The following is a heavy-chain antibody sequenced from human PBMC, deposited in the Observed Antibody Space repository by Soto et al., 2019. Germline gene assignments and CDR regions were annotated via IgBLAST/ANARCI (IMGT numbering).Heavy chain of an antibody. CDR2: IHYSGTT. V-gene: IGHV4-59*01. J-gene: IGHJ4*02. Sequence: ETLALSGPVSGGSMRNYFWTWIRQPPGKGLEWIGYIHYSGTTSFFPSYNPSLRSRVTISEDTSKNQFSLKLLSVTTADTAVYFCAAAEASSRNLAPYYLDFWGQGTLVTVYS. CDR3: AAAEASSRNLAPYYLDF. D-gene: IGHD6-13*01. CDR1: GGSMRNYF.